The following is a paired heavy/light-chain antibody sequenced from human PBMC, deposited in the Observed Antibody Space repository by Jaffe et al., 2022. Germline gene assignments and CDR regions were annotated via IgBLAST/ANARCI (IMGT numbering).Light chain of an antibody. V-gene: IGKV1-39*01. CDR2: AAS. CDR1: QSISSY. CDR3: QQSYITPPYT. Sequence: DIQLTQSPSSLSASVGDRVTITCRASQSISSYLNWYQQKPGKAPKLLIYAASSLQSGVPSRFSGSGSGTDFTLTISSLQPEDFATYYCQQSYITPPYTFGQGTKLEIK. J-gene: IGKJ2*01.
Heavy chain of an antibody. J-gene: IGHJ4*02. CDR2: IYSGGST. CDR1: GFTVSSNY. Sequence: EVQLVETGGGLIQPGGSLRLSCAASGFTVSSNYMSWVRQAPGKGLEWVSVIYSGGSTYYADSVKGRFTISRDNSKNTLYLQMNSLRAEDTAVYYCARDVRRGYSGYDDHFDYWGQGTLVTVSS. D-gene: IGHD5-12*01. CDR3: ARDVRRGYSGYDDHFDY. V-gene: IGHV3-53*02.